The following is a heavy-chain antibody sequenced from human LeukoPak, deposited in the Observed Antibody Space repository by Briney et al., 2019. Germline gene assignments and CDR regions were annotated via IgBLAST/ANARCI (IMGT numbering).Heavy chain of an antibody. D-gene: IGHD4-17*01. V-gene: IGHV1-2*02. CDR2: INPNSGGT. CDR1: GYTFTGYY. Sequence: ASVKVSCKASGYTFTGYYLHWVRLAPGQGLEWMGWINPNSGGTNSAQKFQGSVTMTRDTSISTAYMELSRLRSDDTAVYYCARIGGATVTTFRPYYYYMDVWGKGTTVTVSS. J-gene: IGHJ6*03. CDR3: ARIGGATVTTFRPYYYYMDV.